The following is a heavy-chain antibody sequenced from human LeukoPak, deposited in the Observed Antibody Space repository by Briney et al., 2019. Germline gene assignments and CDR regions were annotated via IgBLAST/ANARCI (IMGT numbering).Heavy chain of an antibody. Sequence: ASVKGSCAGSGYTSTIDGICWGRHAPVEGLLWMGWSSAYNGNTNYTQKLQDRVTMTADTSTSTAYIELKSLRSDDTAVYYCASGKWLRPLDAFDIWGQGTMVTVSS. CDR3: ASGKWLRPLDAFDI. V-gene: IGHV1-18*01. CDR1: GYTSTIDG. CDR2: SSAYNGNT. J-gene: IGHJ3*02. D-gene: IGHD5-12*01.